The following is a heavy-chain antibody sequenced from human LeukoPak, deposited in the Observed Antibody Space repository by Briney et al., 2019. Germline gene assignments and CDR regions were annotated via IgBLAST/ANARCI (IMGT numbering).Heavy chain of an antibody. CDR3: ARSDYDILTGSIWAAFDI. CDR2: IYYNGGT. D-gene: IGHD3-9*01. J-gene: IGHJ3*02. V-gene: IGHV4-39*01. CDR1: GGSINSRSYY. Sequence: KASETLSLTCTVSGGSINSRSYYWGWIRQPPGKGLEWIGSIYYNGGTYYNPSDSGRVTISVDTSKNQFSLSLRSLTAADTAVYYCARSDYDILTGSIWAAFDIWGQGTRVTVSS.